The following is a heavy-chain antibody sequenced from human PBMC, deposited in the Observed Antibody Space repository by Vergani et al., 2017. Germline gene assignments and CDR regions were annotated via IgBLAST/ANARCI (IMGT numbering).Heavy chain of an antibody. CDR2: ISWNSKSE. V-gene: IGHV3-9*01. D-gene: IGHD3-10*01. J-gene: IGHJ4*02. CDR3: AKALWFGELLTPLDY. Sequence: EVHLVESGGDLVEPGRSLRLSCAASGFIFDDYAMHWVRQVPGKGLEWVSGISWNSKSEAYADSVKGRFTISRDNSKNSLYLQMNSLRAEDTALYYCAKALWFGELLTPLDYWGQGTLVTVSS. CDR1: GFIFDDYA.